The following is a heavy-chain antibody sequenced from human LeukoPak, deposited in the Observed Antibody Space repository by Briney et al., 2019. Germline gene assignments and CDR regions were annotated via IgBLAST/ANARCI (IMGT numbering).Heavy chain of an antibody. Sequence: ASVKVSCKVSGYTLTELSMHWVRQAPGKGLEWMGGFDPEDGETIYAQKFQGRVTMTEDTSTDTAYMELSSLKSEDTAVYYCAKHPPLYYGDRADLDYWGQGTLVTVSS. CDR1: GYTLTELS. D-gene: IGHD4-17*01. CDR2: FDPEDGET. J-gene: IGHJ4*02. CDR3: AKHPPLYYGDRADLDY. V-gene: IGHV1-24*01.